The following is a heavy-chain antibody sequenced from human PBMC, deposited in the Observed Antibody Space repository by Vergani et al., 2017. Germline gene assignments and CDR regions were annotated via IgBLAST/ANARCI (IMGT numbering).Heavy chain of an antibody. D-gene: IGHD2-2*02. CDR1: GYSFTSYW. V-gene: IGHV5-51*03. CDR2: IYPGDSDT. J-gene: IGHJ6*02. CDR3: ARGDIVVVPAAIYGDYYYGMDV. Sequence: EVQLVQSGAEVKKPGESLKISCKGSGYSFTSYWIGWVRQMPGKGLEWMGIIYPGDSDTRYSPSFQGQVTISADKSNSTAYLQWSSLKASDTAMYYCARGDIVVVPAAIYGDYYYGMDVWGQGTTVTVSS.